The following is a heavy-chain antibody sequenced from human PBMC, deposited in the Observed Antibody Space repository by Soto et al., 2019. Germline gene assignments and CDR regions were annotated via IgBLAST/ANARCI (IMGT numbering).Heavy chain of an antibody. D-gene: IGHD3-10*01. CDR2: IYYSGST. V-gene: IGHV4-31*03. J-gene: IGHJ4*02. CDR1: GGSISSGGYY. CDR3: ATWGVTMARGTFDY. Sequence: PSETLSLTCTVSGGSISSGGYYWSWIRQHPGKGLEWIGYIYYSGSTYYNPSLKSRVTISVDTSKNQFSLKLSSVTAADTAVYYCATWGVTMARGTFDYWGQGTLVTVSS.